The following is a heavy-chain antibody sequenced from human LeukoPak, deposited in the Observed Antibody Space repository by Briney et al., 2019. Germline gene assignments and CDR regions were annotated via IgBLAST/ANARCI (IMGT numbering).Heavy chain of an antibody. V-gene: IGHV3-11*01. D-gene: IGHD6-13*01. Sequence: GGSLRLSCVVSGFSFSNSYMTWIRQAPGKGLEWVSYISSSGSTIYYADSVKGRFTISRDNAKNSLYLQMNSLRAEDTAVYYCARVGAIAAAGNWFDPWGQGTPVTVSS. J-gene: IGHJ5*02. CDR1: GFSFSNSY. CDR3: ARVGAIAAAGNWFDP. CDR2: ISSSGSTI.